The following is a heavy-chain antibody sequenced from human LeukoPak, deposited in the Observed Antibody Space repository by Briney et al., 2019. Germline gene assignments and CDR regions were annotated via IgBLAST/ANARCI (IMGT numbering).Heavy chain of an antibody. D-gene: IGHD6-25*01. CDR3: TRDRGAASGY. J-gene: IGHJ4*02. CDR1: GFIVSDSY. Sequence: PGGSLRLSCAASGFIVSDSYMSWVRQAPGKGLEWVSVVYNDDSTYYADSVMGRFTVSRDNSKNTMYLQMNSLRAEDTALYYCTRDRGAASGYWSQGTLVTVSS. CDR2: VYNDDST. V-gene: IGHV3-53*01.